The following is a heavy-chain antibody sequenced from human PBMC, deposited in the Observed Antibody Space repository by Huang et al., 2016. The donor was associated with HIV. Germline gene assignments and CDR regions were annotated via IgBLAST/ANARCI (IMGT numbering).Heavy chain of an antibody. D-gene: IGHD3-16*01. Sequence: QVQLVQSGSELKKPGASVKVSCKASGYTFSNYAMNWVRQAPGKGLEWMGGINANTGNSTYAQAFTGRFVFSLDTSVSTAYLQISSLQAEDTAVYFCARDVREATDFWVKYSWFDPWGQGTLVTVSS. CDR3: ARDVREATDFWVKYSWFDP. CDR2: INANTGNS. J-gene: IGHJ5*02. CDR1: GYTFSNYA. V-gene: IGHV7-4-1*02.